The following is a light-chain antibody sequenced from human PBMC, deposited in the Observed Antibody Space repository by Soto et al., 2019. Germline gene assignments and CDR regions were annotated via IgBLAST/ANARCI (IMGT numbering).Light chain of an antibody. Sequence: DIVMTPSPDSLGVSLGERAPINCKSSQSVLYSSNNKNYLAWYQKKTGQPPKLLIYWASTRESGVPDRFSVSGSGKDFTLHISRLKAEDGAVYDGQQSYSTPITFAQGTRLEI. V-gene: IGKV4-1*01. CDR1: QSVLYSSNNKNY. J-gene: IGKJ5*01. CDR2: WAS. CDR3: QQSYSTPIT.